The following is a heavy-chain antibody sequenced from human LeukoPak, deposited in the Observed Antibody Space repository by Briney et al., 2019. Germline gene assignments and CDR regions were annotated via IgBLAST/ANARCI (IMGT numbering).Heavy chain of an antibody. D-gene: IGHD5-18*01. CDR1: GFTLSSHW. Sequence: PGGSLRLSCSASGFTLSSHWMRWVRQAPGEGREWVANIKKDGREKYYVDSVKRRFTISRDNAKTSLYLQMNSLRVEDPAVYYCARDLSGVTGYTYGRGIDYWGQGTLVTVSS. J-gene: IGHJ4*02. CDR3: ARDLSGVTGYTYGRGIDY. V-gene: IGHV3-7*01. CDR2: IKKDGREK.